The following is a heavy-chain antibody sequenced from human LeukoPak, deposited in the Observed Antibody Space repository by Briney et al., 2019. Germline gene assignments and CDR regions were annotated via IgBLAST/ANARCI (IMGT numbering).Heavy chain of an antibody. J-gene: IGHJ5*02. Sequence: PGGSLRLSCAASGFSLSSYWMHWVRQAPGKGLVWVSRINSDGSTTTYADSVKGRFTISRDNAGNTLYLQMSSLRAEDTAVYYCVRGTSGTVVRGVAWAWFDPGGQGTLVTVSS. CDR1: GFSLSSYW. CDR2: INSDGSTT. CDR3: VRGTSGTVVRGVAWAWFDP. V-gene: IGHV3-74*01. D-gene: IGHD3-10*01.